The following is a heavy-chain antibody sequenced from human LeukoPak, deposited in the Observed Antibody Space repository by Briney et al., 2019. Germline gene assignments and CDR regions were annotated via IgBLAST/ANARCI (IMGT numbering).Heavy chain of an antibody. CDR3: AKGRRYCSSTSRRTGAFDI. V-gene: IGHV3-33*06. CDR1: GFTFSSYG. Sequence: GGSLRLSCAASGFTFSSYGMHWVRQAPGKGLEWVAVIWYGGSNKYYADSVKGRFTISRDNSKNTLYLQMNSLRAEDTAVYYCAKGRRYCSSTSRRTGAFDIWGQGTMVTVSS. D-gene: IGHD2-2*01. CDR2: IWYGGSNK. J-gene: IGHJ3*02.